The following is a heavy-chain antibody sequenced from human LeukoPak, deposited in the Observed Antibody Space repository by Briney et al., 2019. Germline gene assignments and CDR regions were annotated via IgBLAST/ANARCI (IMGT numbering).Heavy chain of an antibody. CDR2: IYYSGST. D-gene: IGHD5-18*01. CDR1: GGSISSYY. Sequence: SETLSLTRTVSGGSISSYYWSWIRQPPGKGLEWIGYIYYSGSTNYNPSLKSRVTISVDTSKNQFSLKLSSVTAADTAVYYCAREAMGPKFDLWGRGTLVTVSS. CDR3: AREAMGPKFDL. J-gene: IGHJ2*01. V-gene: IGHV4-59*01.